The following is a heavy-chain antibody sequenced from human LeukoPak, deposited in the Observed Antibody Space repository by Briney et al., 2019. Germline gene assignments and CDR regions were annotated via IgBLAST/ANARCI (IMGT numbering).Heavy chain of an antibody. J-gene: IGHJ6*03. CDR3: GRVPLGSGSFFPYYYFMGV. CDR2: IRDSDGST. V-gene: IGHV3-23*01. CDR1: GITKNIYA. D-gene: IGHD1-26*01. Sequence: GGCLRLSCAASGITKNIYAMTSVRQARGKGQEWDSGIRDSDGSTYYAESVKSRFSIARDNSKNTLHLQMNSLSAEDTAVYYCGRVPLGSGSFFPYYYFMGVWGRGTTVTVSS.